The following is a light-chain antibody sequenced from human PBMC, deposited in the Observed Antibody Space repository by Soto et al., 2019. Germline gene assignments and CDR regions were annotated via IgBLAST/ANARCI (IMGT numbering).Light chain of an antibody. V-gene: IGKV3-11*01. CDR1: QSVDRY. CDR3: HQRTNWPIT. CDR2: DTS. J-gene: IGKJ5*01. Sequence: ETKLTQSPASLSLSPGERATLSCRASQSVDRYLAWYQQKPGQAPRLLIYDTSNRATGIPARFSGSGSGTDFTLTINSLEPEDFAVYYCHQRTNWPITFGQGTRLEIK.